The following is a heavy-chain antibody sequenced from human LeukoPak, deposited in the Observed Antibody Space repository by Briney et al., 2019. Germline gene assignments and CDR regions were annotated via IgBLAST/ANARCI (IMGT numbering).Heavy chain of an antibody. CDR3: AREVGSRNYYDSSGYQKDY. CDR1: GFTFSSYS. V-gene: IGHV3-21*01. CDR2: ISSSSSYI. Sequence: GGSLRLSCAASGFTFSSYSMNWVRQAPGKGLEWVSSISSSSSYIYYADSVKGRFTISRDNAKNSLYLQMNSLRAEDTAVYYCAREVGSRNYYDSSGYQKDYWGQGTLVTVSS. D-gene: IGHD3-22*01. J-gene: IGHJ4*02.